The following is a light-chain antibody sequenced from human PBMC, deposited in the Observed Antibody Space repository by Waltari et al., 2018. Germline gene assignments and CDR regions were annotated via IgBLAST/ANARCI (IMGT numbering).Light chain of an antibody. CDR1: HTINNY. J-gene: IGKJ4*01. V-gene: IGKV1-5*01. CDR3: QQYDFYSLT. CDR2: DAS. Sequence: DIQMTQSPSTLSASEGDRVTITCRASHTINNYLAWHQQKPGKAPKLVIYDASSLERGVPSRFGGSGSGTEFTLTISSLQPDDFASYYCQQYDFYSLTFGGGTRVEIK.